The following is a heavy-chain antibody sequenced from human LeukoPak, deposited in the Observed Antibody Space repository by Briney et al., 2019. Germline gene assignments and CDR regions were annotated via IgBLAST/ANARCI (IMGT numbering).Heavy chain of an antibody. D-gene: IGHD3-22*01. CDR1: GFTVSSNS. J-gene: IGHJ4*02. Sequence: PGGSLRLSCAASGFTVSSNSMSWVRQVPGEGLEWVSVVYNGGTTYYADSVKGRFTISRDTSKNTGYRQMNSLRAEDTALYYCASVSYYYDSSGHRTDTEFDYWGQGTLVTVSS. V-gene: IGHV3-66*01. CDR3: ASVSYYYDSSGHRTDTEFDY. CDR2: VYNGGTT.